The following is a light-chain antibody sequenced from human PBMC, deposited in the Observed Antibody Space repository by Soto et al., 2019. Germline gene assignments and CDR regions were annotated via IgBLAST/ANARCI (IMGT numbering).Light chain of an antibody. Sequence: ELTHSPGTLSLSPREGGTLSCWSSQGVSANYLAWYQQKPGQAPTLLIYGASIRAAGIPDRFSGSGSGTDFTLTIRRLEPDDFAVYYCQQYGSSPRTFGQGTKVDIK. CDR3: QQYGSSPRT. J-gene: IGKJ1*01. CDR1: QGVSANY. CDR2: GAS. V-gene: IGKV3-20*01.